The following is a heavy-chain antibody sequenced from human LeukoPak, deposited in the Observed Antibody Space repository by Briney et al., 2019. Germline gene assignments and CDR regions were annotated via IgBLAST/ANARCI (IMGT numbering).Heavy chain of an antibody. CDR1: GFTFSSYE. Sequence: GGSLRLSCAASGFTFSSYEMNWVRQAPGKGLEWVSYISSSGSTIYYADSVQGRFTISRDNAKNSLYLQMNSLRAEDTAVYYCAELGITMIGGVWGKGTTVTISS. V-gene: IGHV3-48*03. CDR2: ISSSGSTI. D-gene: IGHD3-10*02. J-gene: IGHJ6*04. CDR3: AELGITMIGGV.